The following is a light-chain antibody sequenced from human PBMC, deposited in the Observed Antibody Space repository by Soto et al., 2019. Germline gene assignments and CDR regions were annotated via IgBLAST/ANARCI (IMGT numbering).Light chain of an antibody. Sequence: EIVLTQSPATLSLSPGERATLSCRASQSVSSSYLAWYQHKPGQAPRLLISGASSRATGIPDRFSGSGSGTDFTLTISRLEPEDFAVYYCQQYGSSPPITFGQGTRLEIK. J-gene: IGKJ5*01. CDR2: GAS. V-gene: IGKV3-20*01. CDR1: QSVSSSY. CDR3: QQYGSSPPIT.